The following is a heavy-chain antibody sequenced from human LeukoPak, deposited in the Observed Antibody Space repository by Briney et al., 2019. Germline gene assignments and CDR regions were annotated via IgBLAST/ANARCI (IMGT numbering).Heavy chain of an antibody. Sequence: ASVKVSCKTSGYTFTDHYIHWVRQAPGQGLEWMGWINPNSGGTDYAQKFQGRVTMTRDTSISTAYMELSRLRSDDTAVYYCARVAAAGLGYYYYYMDVWGKGTTVTVSS. J-gene: IGHJ6*03. V-gene: IGHV1-2*02. CDR1: GYTFTDHY. CDR2: INPNSGGT. D-gene: IGHD6-13*01. CDR3: ARVAAAGLGYYYYYMDV.